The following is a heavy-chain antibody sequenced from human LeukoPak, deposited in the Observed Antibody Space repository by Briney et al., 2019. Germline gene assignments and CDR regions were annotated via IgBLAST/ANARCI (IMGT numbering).Heavy chain of an antibody. CDR3: ARGPHERSGYPDD. CDR1: GFTFSSYW. CDR2: IKQDGSEK. V-gene: IGHV3-7*01. Sequence: GGSLRLSCAASGFTFSSYWMSWVRQAPGKGLEWVANIKQDGSEKYYVDSVKGRFTISRGNAKNSLYLQMNSLRAEDTAVYYCARGPHERSGYPDDWGQGTLVTVSS. J-gene: IGHJ4*02. D-gene: IGHD3-22*01.